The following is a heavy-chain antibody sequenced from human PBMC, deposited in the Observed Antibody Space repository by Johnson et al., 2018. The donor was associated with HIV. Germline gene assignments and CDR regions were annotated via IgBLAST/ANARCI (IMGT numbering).Heavy chain of an antibody. D-gene: IGHD2/OR15-2a*01. CDR1: GFTFSRNA. V-gene: IGHV3-30*03. J-gene: IGHJ3*01. Sequence: QVQLVESGGGLVQPGRSLGLSCTASGFTFSRNAMHRVRQPPGKGLEWVAVISSDGTEMHYGDSVRGRFTISRDNSRNTLSLQMYSLTSEDTATYYCVRGSRTDESFPDWGQGTMVLVSS. CDR3: VRGSRTDESFPD. CDR2: ISSDGTEM.